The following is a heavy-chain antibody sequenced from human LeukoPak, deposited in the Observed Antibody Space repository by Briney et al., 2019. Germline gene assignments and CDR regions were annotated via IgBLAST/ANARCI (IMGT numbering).Heavy chain of an antibody. CDR3: GRSHYYDSSGNFYYYYAMDV. CDR1: GSSFSSYW. V-gene: IGHV3-74*01. D-gene: IGHD3-22*01. Sequence: GGSLRLSCAASGSSFSSYWMHWVRQVPGKGLVWVSRINSDGTSVRYADSVKGRFTISRDNAKNTLYRQMNSLRAEDTGVYYCGRSHYYDSSGNFYYYYAMDVWGQGTTVTVSS. J-gene: IGHJ6*02. CDR2: INSDGTSV.